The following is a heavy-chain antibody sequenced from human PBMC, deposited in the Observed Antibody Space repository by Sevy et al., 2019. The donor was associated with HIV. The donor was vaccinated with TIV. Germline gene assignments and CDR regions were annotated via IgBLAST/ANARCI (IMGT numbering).Heavy chain of an antibody. CDR3: ARAPGGYYFYYLDS. V-gene: IGHV3-21*01. Sequence: GGSLRLSCAASGFTFSSFNMNWVRQAPGKGLEWVSSISSTSGYIFYADSVKGRFTISRDNAKKSLYLQMNSLRAEDTAVYYCARAPGGYYFYYLDSWGQGTLVTVSS. J-gene: IGHJ4*02. D-gene: IGHD3-22*01. CDR1: GFTFSSFN. CDR2: ISSTSGYI.